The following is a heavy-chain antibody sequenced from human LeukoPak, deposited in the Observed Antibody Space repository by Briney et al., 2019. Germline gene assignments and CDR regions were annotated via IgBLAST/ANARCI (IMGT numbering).Heavy chain of an antibody. CDR3: TRPGYSSGWSDY. D-gene: IGHD6-19*01. V-gene: IGHV3-73*01. J-gene: IGHJ4*02. CDR1: GFTFSGSA. CDR2: IISKANSYAT. Sequence: GGSLRLSCAASGFTFSGSAMHWVRQAYGQRMEWVGSIISKANSYATAYAASVKGRFTISRDDSKNTAYLQMNSLKTEDTAVYYCTRPGYSSGWSDYWGQGTLVTVSS.